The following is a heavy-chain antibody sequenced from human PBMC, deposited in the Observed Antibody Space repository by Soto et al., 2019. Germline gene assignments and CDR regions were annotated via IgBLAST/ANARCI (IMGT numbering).Heavy chain of an antibody. CDR3: ATSKPSLYYYDSSGYY. J-gene: IGHJ4*02. V-gene: IGHV3-23*01. D-gene: IGHD3-22*01. CDR1: GFTFRAYD. CDR2: FSGVGGST. Sequence: GGSLRLSCAASGFTFRAYDMSWVRQAPGKGLEWVSTFSGVGGSTYYADSVKGRFTISRDNSKNTLYLQMNSLRAEDTAVYYCATSKPSLYYYDSSGYYWGQGTLVTVSS.